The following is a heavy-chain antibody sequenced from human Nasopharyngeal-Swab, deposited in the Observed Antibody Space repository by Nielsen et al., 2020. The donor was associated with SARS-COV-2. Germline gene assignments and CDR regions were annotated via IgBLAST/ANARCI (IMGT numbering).Heavy chain of an antibody. CDR1: GYMFSNYG. CDR3: ARDFGKGLPYFLDY. D-gene: IGHD3-16*01. V-gene: IGHV1-18*01. CDR2: ISGYNGDT. Sequence: SVQVSCKASGYMFSNYGISWVRQAPGQGLEWMGWISGYNGDTIYVPKLQGRVTMTIDKSTGKDNLDLTSLTSDDAAVYYCARDFGKGLPYFLDYWGQGTLVTVSS. J-gene: IGHJ4*02.